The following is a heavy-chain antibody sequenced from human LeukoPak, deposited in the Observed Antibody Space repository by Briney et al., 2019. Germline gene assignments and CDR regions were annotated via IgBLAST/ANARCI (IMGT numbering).Heavy chain of an antibody. Sequence: GGFLRLSCAASGFTFSSYSMNWVRQAPGKGLEWVSAISGSGGSIYYADSVKGRFTISRDNSKNTLYLQMNSLRAEDTAVYYCAKDWSYYDSSGYYVNWFDPWGQGTLVTVSS. CDR1: GFTFSSYS. D-gene: IGHD3-22*01. J-gene: IGHJ5*02. CDR2: ISGSGGSI. V-gene: IGHV3-23*01. CDR3: AKDWSYYDSSGYYVNWFDP.